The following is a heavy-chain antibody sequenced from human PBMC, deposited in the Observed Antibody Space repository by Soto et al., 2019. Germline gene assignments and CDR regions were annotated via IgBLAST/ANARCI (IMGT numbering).Heavy chain of an antibody. CDR3: ARAAHYDFWSGYYELNWFDP. V-gene: IGHV1-69*06. J-gene: IGHJ5*02. D-gene: IGHD3-3*01. CDR1: GGTFSSYA. Sequence: QVQLVQSGAEVKKPGSSVKVSCKASGGTFSSYAISWVRQAPGQGLEWMGGIIPIFGTANYAQKFQGRVTITADKSTSTAYMELSSLRSEDTAVYYCARAAHYDFWSGYYELNWFDPWGQGTLVTDSS. CDR2: IIPIFGTA.